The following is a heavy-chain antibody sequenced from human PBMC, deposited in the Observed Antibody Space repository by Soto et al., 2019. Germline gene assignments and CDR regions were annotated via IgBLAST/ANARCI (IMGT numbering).Heavy chain of an antibody. D-gene: IGHD6-25*01. CDR3: ASVYSSGDYYYYYGMDV. V-gene: IGHV4-39*01. CDR2: IYYSGST. J-gene: IGHJ6*02. Sequence: PSETLSLTCTVSGGSISSSSYYWGWIRQPPGKGLEWIGSIYYSGSTYYNPSLKSRVTISVDTSKNQFSLKLSSVTAADTAVYYCASVYSSGDYYYYYGMDVWGQGTTVTVSS. CDR1: GGSISSSSYY.